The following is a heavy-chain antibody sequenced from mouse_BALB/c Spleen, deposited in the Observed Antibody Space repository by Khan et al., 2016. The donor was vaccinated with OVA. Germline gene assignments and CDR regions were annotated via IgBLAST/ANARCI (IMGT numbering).Heavy chain of an antibody. CDR2: INTHSGVP. V-gene: IGHV9-4*02. CDR1: GYTFTTAG. D-gene: IGHD2-14*01. Sequence: QVQLKQSGPELKKPGETVRISCKASGYTFTTAGMQWVQKMPGKGLKWIGWINTHSGVPKYAEDFKGRFAFSLETSASTVYLQITNLKNEDTATYFCARGGAAYYRNDGGAMDYGVKEPQSPSPQ. CDR3: ARGGAAYYRNDGGAMDY. J-gene: IGHJ4*01.